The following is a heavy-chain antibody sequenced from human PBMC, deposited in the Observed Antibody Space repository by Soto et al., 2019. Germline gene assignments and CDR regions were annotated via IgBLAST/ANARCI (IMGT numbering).Heavy chain of an antibody. CDR3: ARSDYYYYMDV. J-gene: IGHJ6*03. V-gene: IGHV3-48*01. CDR1: GFTFSSYS. Sequence: EVQLVESGGGLVQPGGSLRLSCAASGFTFSSYSMNWVRQAPAKGLEWVSYISSSSSTIYYADSVKGRFTISRDNAKNSLYLQMNSLRAEDTAVYYCARSDYYYYMDVWGKGTTVTVSS. CDR2: ISSSSSTI.